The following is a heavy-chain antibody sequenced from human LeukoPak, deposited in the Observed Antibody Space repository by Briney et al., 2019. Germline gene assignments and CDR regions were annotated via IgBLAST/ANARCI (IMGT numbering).Heavy chain of an antibody. CDR3: AKLLLRYFDWLRVPDDY. J-gene: IGHJ4*02. Sequence: GGSLRLSCAASGFTFSSYGMHWVRQAPGKGLEWVAVISYDGSNKYYADSVKGRFTISRDNSKNTLYLQMNSLRAEDTAVYYCAKLLLRYFDWLRVPDDYWGQGTLVTVSS. CDR2: ISYDGSNK. V-gene: IGHV3-30*18. D-gene: IGHD3-9*01. CDR1: GFTFSSYG.